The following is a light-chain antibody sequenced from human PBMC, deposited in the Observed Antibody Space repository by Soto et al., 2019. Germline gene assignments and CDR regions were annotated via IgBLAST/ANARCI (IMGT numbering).Light chain of an antibody. CDR3: SSYTISSTHV. J-gene: IGLJ1*01. Sequence: QSALTQPPSVSGSPGQSVTISCTGTSSDVGSNNGVSWYQQPPGTAPKLMIYDVSNRPSGVPDRFSGCKSGNTASLTISGLQAEDEGDYYCSSYTISSTHVFGTGTKLTVL. CDR1: SSDVGSNNG. V-gene: IGLV2-18*02. CDR2: DVS.